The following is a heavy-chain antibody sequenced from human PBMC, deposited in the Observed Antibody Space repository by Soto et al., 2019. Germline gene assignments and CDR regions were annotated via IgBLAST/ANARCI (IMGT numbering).Heavy chain of an antibody. V-gene: IGHV4-59*01. Sequence: QVQLQESGPGLVKPSETLSLTCTVSGGAISSYYWSWIRQPPGKGLEWIGYIYDRGSTNYNPSLKSRVTITVDTSKNQFTRKLSAVTAADTAVYYCARGVAVAGTVDWFDPWGQGTLVTVSS. CDR2: IYDRGST. D-gene: IGHD6-19*01. CDR1: GGAISSYY. J-gene: IGHJ5*02. CDR3: ARGVAVAGTVDWFDP.